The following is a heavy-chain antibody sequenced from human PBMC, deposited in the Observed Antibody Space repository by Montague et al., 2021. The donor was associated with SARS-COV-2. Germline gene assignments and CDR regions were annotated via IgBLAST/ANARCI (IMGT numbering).Heavy chain of an antibody. J-gene: IGHJ3*02. CDR2: IYDGGAV. CDR1: GGSITGYY. V-gene: IGHV4-59*01. Sequence: SETLSLTCTVSGGSITGYYWSWLRRSPEKGLEWIAYIYDGGAVNYNPSLRSRVTISTDTSKNQLSLKVNSVTAADTAVYYCVRDHPYGGPRGAYDIWGQGTVVTVSS. D-gene: IGHD4-23*01. CDR3: VRDHPYGGPRGAYDI.